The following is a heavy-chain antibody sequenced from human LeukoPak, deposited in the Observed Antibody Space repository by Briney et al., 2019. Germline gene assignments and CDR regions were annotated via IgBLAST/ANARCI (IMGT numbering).Heavy chain of an antibody. J-gene: IGHJ6*02. Sequence: SETLSLTCTVSGGSVSSGTYYWSWIRQPPGKGLEWIGYVYYSGSTKYNPSLKSRVTISVDTSKNQFSLRLTSVTAADTAVYYCAREEGEGGGYNYHYGMDVWGQGTTVTVSS. CDR3: AREEGEGGGYNYHYGMDV. D-gene: IGHD2-15*01. CDR2: VYYSGST. CDR1: GGSVSSGTYY. V-gene: IGHV4-61*01.